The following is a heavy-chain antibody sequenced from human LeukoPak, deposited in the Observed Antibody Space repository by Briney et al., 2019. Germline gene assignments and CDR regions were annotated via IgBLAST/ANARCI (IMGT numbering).Heavy chain of an antibody. CDR3: VYGGNSGDWLY. J-gene: IGHJ4*02. Sequence: SETLSLTCAVSGGSISNSNWWSWVRQPPGKGLEWIGEIYHSGSNYNPSLKSRLTMSVDKSENRFSLRLSSVTAADTAVYYCVYGGNSGDWLYWGQGTLVTVSS. V-gene: IGHV4-4*02. D-gene: IGHD4-23*01. CDR1: GGSISNSNW. CDR2: IYHSGS.